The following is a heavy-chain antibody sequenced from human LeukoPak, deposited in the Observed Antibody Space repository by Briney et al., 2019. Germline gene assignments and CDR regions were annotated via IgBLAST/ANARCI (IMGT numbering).Heavy chain of an antibody. CDR3: AXXFGLXTMIGDYYYMDV. Sequence: ASVKVSCKASGYTFTSYYMHWVRQAPGQGLEWMGIINPSGGSTSYAQKFQGRVTMTRDTSTSAVYMELSSLRSEDTAVYYCAXXFGLXTMIGDYYYMDVXGKGXTVTV. CDR2: INPSGGST. J-gene: IGHJ6*03. V-gene: IGHV1-46*01. D-gene: IGHD3-22*01. CDR1: GYTFTSYY.